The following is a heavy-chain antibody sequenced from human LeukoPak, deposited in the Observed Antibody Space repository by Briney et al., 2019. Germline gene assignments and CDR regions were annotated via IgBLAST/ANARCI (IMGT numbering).Heavy chain of an antibody. CDR2: IYYSGST. CDR1: GGSISSSSYY. V-gene: IGHV4-39*07. J-gene: IGHJ3*02. D-gene: IGHD2-15*01. Sequence: SETLSLTCTVSGGSISSSSYYWGWIRQPPGKGLEWIGSIYYSGSTYYNPSLKSRVTISVDTSKNQFSLKLSSVTAADTAVYYCARSRGYCSGGSCYQIAFDIWGQGTMVTVSS. CDR3: ARSRGYCSGGSCYQIAFDI.